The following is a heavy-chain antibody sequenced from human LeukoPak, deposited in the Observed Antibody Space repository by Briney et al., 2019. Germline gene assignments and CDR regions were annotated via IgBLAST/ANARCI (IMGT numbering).Heavy chain of an antibody. CDR2: ISYDGSNK. CDR3: ARLMTTVTADWFDP. Sequence: GRSLRLSCAASGFTFSSYAMHWVRQAPGKGLEWVAVISYDGSNKYYADSVKGRFTLSRDNSKNTLYLQMNSLRAEDTAVYYCARLMTTVTADWFDPWGQGTLVTVSS. CDR1: GFTFSSYA. J-gene: IGHJ5*02. V-gene: IGHV3-30*04. D-gene: IGHD4-17*01.